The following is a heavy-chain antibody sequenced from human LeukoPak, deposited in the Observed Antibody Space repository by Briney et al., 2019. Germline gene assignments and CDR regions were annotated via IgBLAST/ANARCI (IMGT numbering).Heavy chain of an antibody. D-gene: IGHD2-15*01. CDR1: GGSFRGYY. V-gene: IGHV4-34*01. J-gene: IGHJ4*02. Sequence: SETLSLTCAVYGGSFRGYYWSWIRQPPGKGLEWIGEINHSGSTNYNPSLKSRVTISVDTSKNQFSLKLSSVTAADTAVYYCARGFPTLGYCSGGSCYSLDYWGQGTLVTVSS. CDR3: ARGFPTLGYCSGGSCYSLDY. CDR2: INHSGST.